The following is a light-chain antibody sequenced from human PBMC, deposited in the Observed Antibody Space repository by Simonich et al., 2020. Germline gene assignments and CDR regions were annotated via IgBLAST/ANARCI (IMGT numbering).Light chain of an antibody. V-gene: IGKV3-20*01. J-gene: IGKJ1*01. CDR1: QSVSSSY. Sequence: EIVLTQSPGTLSLSLGERAPLSCRTSQSVSSSYLACYQQQPGPAPRLLIYGASSRATGIPDMFICRGSGTDVSLNISRLEPEDFAVYYCQQYGSSWTFGQGTKVEIK. CDR2: GAS. CDR3: QQYGSSWT.